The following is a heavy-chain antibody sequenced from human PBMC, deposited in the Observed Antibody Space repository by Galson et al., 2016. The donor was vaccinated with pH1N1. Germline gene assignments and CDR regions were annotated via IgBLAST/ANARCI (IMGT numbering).Heavy chain of an antibody. CDR2: IKQDGSEK. Sequence: SLRLSCAASGFTFSNYWMHWVRQAPGKGLEWVANIKQDGSEKYYVDSVKGRFTISRDNAKNSLYMQMNSLRAEDTAVYCCARAVGAQTAHWGQGTLVTVSS. CDR3: ARAVGAQTAH. J-gene: IGHJ4*02. CDR1: GFTFSNYW. V-gene: IGHV3-7*01. D-gene: IGHD1-26*01.